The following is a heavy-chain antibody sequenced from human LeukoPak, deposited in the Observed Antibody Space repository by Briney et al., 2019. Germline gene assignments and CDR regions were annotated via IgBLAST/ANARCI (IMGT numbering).Heavy chain of an antibody. J-gene: IGHJ4*02. Sequence: GRSLRLSCAASGFTFSSYGMHWVRQAPGKGLEWVAVIWYDGSNKYYADSVKGRFTISRDNSKNTLYLQMNSLRAEDTAVYYCARAGYGYGYLFDYWGQGTLVTVSS. V-gene: IGHV3-33*01. CDR1: GFTFSSYG. CDR2: IWYDGSNK. D-gene: IGHD5-18*01. CDR3: ARAGYGYGYLFDY.